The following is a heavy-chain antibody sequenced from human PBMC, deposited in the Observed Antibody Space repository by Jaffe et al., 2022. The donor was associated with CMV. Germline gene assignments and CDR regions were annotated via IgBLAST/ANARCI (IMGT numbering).Heavy chain of an antibody. CDR2: ITGSGDAT. J-gene: IGHJ4*02. Sequence: QLLESGGGLVQPGGSLRLSCEASGFTFNNYAMNWVRQAPGKGPEWVSVITGSGDATYYADSVKGRFTISRDNSKNVLYLQMNSLRVEDTAVYYCAKGDYDNSRYFNYWGQGSLVTVTS. V-gene: IGHV3-23*01. CDR1: GFTFNNYA. D-gene: IGHD3-22*01. CDR3: AKGDYDNSRYFNY.